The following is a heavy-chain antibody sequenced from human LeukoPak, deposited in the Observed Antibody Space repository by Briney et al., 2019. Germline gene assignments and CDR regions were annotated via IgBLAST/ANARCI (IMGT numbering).Heavy chain of an antibody. CDR3: ARVDYDFWSGYDY. D-gene: IGHD3-3*01. CDR1: GFTFSDYY. CDR2: VSSSGSTI. J-gene: IGHJ4*02. V-gene: IGHV3-11*01. Sequence: GGSLRLSCAASGFTFSDYYMSWIRQAPGKGLEWVSYVSSSGSTIYYADSVKGRFTISRDNAKNSLYLQMNSLRAEDTAVYYCARVDYDFWSGYDYWGQGTLVTVSS.